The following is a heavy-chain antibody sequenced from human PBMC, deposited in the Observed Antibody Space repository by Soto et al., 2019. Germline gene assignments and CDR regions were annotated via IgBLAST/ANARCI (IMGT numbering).Heavy chain of an antibody. CDR2: IIPIFGTP. J-gene: IGHJ4*02. V-gene: IGHV1-69*06. CDR3: ARGWETVGATTPFAY. CDR1: GGTFSSYA. Sequence: QVQLVQSGAEVKKPGSLVKVSCKASGGTFSSYAIDWVRQAPGQGLEWMGGIIPIFGTPNYAQKFQGRVTITADKSTSTAYMEVRSLRSEDTAVYYCARGWETVGATTPFAYWGQGTLVTVSS. D-gene: IGHD1-26*01.